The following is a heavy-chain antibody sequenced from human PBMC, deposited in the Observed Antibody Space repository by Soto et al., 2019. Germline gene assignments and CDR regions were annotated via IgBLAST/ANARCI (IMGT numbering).Heavy chain of an antibody. CDR2: IYYSGST. V-gene: IGHV4-59*01. CDR3: ARAARRFGELSGASMDV. Sequence: ASETLSLTCTVSGGSISSYYWSWIRQPPGKGLEWIGYIYYSGSTNYNPSLKSRVTISVDTSKNQFSLKLSSVTAADTAVYYCARAARRFGELSGASMDVWGKGTTVTVSS. J-gene: IGHJ6*04. D-gene: IGHD3-10*01. CDR1: GGSISSYY.